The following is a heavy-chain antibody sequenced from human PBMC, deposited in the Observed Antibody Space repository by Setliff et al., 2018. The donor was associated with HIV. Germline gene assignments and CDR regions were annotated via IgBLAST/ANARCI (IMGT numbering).Heavy chain of an antibody. J-gene: IGHJ5*02. Sequence: ASVKVSCKASGYTFTDYYIHWVRQAPGQGLQWIGWVNPNSGGTNSAQEFQGRVTMTRDTSISTAYMELTWLKPDDTAVYYCARNTPGTVPRRVGFDPWGQGTLVTVSS. D-gene: IGHD4-4*01. CDR3: ARNTPGTVPRRVGFDP. CDR2: VNPNSGGT. CDR1: GYTFTDYY. V-gene: IGHV1-2*02.